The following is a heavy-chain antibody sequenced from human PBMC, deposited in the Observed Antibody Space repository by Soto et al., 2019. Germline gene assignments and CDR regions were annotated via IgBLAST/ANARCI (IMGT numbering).Heavy chain of an antibody. D-gene: IGHD1-26*01. CDR1: GGTFSSYA. Sequence: QVQLVQSGAEVKKPGSSVKVSCKASGGTFSSYAISWVRQAPGQGLEWMGGIIPIFGTANYAQKFQGRVTITADESTSTAYMELSSLRSEDTAVYYCARDSKAFHYSGSYYYFDYWGQGTLVTVSS. CDR3: ARDSKAFHYSGSYYYFDY. J-gene: IGHJ4*02. V-gene: IGHV1-69*01. CDR2: IIPIFGTA.